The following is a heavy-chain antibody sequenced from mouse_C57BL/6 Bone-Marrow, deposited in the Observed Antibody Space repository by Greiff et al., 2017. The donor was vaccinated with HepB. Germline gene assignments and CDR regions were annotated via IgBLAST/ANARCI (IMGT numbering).Heavy chain of an antibody. Sequence: VKLQQPGAELVKPGASVKMSCKASGYTFTSYWITWVKQRPGQGLEWIGDIYPGSGSTNYNEKFKSKATLTVDTSSSTAYMQLSSLTSEDSAVYYCARYHYGSLWYFDVWGTGTTVTVSS. J-gene: IGHJ1*03. CDR1: GYTFTSYW. CDR3: ARYHYGSLWYFDV. CDR2: IYPGSGST. V-gene: IGHV1-55*01. D-gene: IGHD1-1*01.